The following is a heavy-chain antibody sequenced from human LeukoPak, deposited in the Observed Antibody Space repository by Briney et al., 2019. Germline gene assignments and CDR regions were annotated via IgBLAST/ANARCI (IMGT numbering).Heavy chain of an antibody. CDR2: ISAYNGNT. J-gene: IGHJ4*02. D-gene: IGHD1-20*01. Sequence: ASVKVSCKTSGYTLTSYGISWVRQTPGQGLEWMGWISAYNGNTNYAQKLQGRVTMTTDTSASTAYMELRSLRSDATAVYCCARDYNFVPDYWGQGTLVTVSS. V-gene: IGHV1-18*01. CDR1: GYTLTSYG. CDR3: ARDYNFVPDY.